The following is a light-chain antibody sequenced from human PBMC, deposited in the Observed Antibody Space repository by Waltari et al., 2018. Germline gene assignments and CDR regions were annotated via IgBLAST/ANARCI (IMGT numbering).Light chain of an antibody. CDR1: QSLNTY. CDR2: DVS. J-gene: IGKJ1*01. CDR3: QQSYSTPRT. V-gene: IGKV1-39*01. Sequence: IQMTQSPPSLSASVGDTVTITCRASQSLNTYLNWYQQKPGKAPKLLIYDVSSLQSGVPSRFSGSGSGTDFTLTISSLQPEDFATYYWQQSYSTPRTFGHGTKVEI.